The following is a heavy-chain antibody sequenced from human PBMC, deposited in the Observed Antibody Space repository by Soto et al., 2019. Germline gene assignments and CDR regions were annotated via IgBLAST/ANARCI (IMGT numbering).Heavy chain of an antibody. V-gene: IGHV3-30*18. CDR2: VFFDGNYK. CDR1: GVTFSRYA. CDR3: TKGGTVPFDY. D-gene: IGHD3-16*01. J-gene: IGHJ4*02. Sequence: QVQFVRSGGGVVQPGKSLRLSCAASGVTFSRYAMHWVRQAPGERLEWVAVVFFDGNYKNYGDSVKGRFTVSRDNSKNTTYLQMNGLRPEDTGVYYCTKGGTVPFDYWGQGSLVIVSS.